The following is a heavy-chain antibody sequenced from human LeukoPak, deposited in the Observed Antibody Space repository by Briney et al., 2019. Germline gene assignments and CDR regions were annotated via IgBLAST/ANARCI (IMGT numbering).Heavy chain of an antibody. D-gene: IGHD6-6*01. CDR3: ARGSSSNDY. CDR2: IYYSGST. V-gene: IGHV4-59*01. CDR1: GGSISSYY. J-gene: IGHJ4*02. Sequence: SETLSLTCTVSGGSISSYYWSWIRQPPGKGLEWIGYIYYSGSTNYNPSLKRRVTISVDTSKNQFSLKLSSVTAADTAVYYCARGSSSNDYWGQGTLVTVSS.